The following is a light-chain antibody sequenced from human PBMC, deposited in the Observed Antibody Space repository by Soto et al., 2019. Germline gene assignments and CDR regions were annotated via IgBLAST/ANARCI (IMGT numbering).Light chain of an antibody. J-gene: IGLJ3*02. CDR2: VGT. CDR1: SSDVGTFNL. CDR3: CSYAGSATWV. Sequence: QSALTQPASVSGSPGQSITISCTGTSSDVGTFNLVSWYQHHSGKAPKLMIYVGTKRPSGVSDRFSGSKSGNTASLTISGLQAEDEADYYCCSYAGSATWVFGGGTKLTVL. V-gene: IGLV2-23*01.